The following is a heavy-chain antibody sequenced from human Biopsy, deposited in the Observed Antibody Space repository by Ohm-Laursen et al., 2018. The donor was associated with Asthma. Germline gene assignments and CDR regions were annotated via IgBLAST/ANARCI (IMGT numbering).Heavy chain of an antibody. J-gene: IGHJ3*01. V-gene: IGHV1-3*04. CDR3: ARTFFDFLAGEVKDVFGV. CDR2: VNTGNGDT. D-gene: IGHD3-3*01. CDR1: GYNFISFA. Sequence: ASVKVSCKASGYNFISFAIHWVRQAPGQRLEWMGWVNTGNGDTKYSQKFQGRVTITRDTSASTAYMELRSLRSEDTATYYCARTFFDFLAGEVKDVFGVWGQGTMVTVSS.